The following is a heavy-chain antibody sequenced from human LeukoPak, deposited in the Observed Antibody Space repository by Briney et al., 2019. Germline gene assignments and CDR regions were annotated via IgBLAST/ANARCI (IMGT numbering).Heavy chain of an antibody. CDR3: ARGYSGYDRYFDY. D-gene: IGHD5-12*01. V-gene: IGHV4-59*08. CDR1: GFTFSSYS. Sequence: PGGSLRLSCAASGFTFSSYSMNWVRQAPGKGLEWVGYIYYSGSTNYNPSLKSRVTISVDTSKNQFSLKLSSVTAADTAVYYCARGYSGYDRYFDYWGQGTLVTVSS. CDR2: IYYSGST. J-gene: IGHJ4*02.